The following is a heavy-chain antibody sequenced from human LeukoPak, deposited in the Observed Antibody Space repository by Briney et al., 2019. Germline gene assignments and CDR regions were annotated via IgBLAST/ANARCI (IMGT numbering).Heavy chain of an antibody. Sequence: SETLSLTCTVSGLSITNCGTCYWSWIRQPAGKGPEWIGRTYSSGSTNYNPSLASRVTISVDASKFSLRLSSVTAADTARYYCAVGSTSYYFDYWGQGILVTVSS. CDR3: AVGSTSYYFDY. V-gene: IGHV4-61*02. J-gene: IGHJ4*02. D-gene: IGHD2-2*01. CDR1: GLSITNCGTCY. CDR2: TYSSGST.